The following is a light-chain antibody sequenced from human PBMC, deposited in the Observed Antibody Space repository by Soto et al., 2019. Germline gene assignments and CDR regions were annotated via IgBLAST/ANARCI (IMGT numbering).Light chain of an antibody. CDR1: QSVSSSY. CDR3: HQYGSAPYT. CDR2: GAS. J-gene: IGKJ2*01. V-gene: IGKV3-20*01. Sequence: EIVLTQSPGTLSLSPGERATLSCRASQSVSSSYLAWYQQKPGQAPRLLIYGASSRATGIPDRFSGSGSGTGFTLTISRLEPEDFAVYYCHQYGSAPYTFGQGTKLEIK.